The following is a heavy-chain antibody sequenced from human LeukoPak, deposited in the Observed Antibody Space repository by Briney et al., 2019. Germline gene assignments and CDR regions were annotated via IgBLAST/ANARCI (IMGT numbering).Heavy chain of an antibody. Sequence: GGSLRLSRAASGFTFRTYWMSWVRQAPGKGLEWVASINQGGSETYYVESVKGRFTISRDNAMSSFFLQMNSLRAEDTAVYYCARLIGDRTIYDYWGQGTLVTVSS. V-gene: IGHV3-7*01. D-gene: IGHD6-6*01. CDR3: ARLIGDRTIYDY. CDR1: GFTFRTYW. CDR2: INQGGSET. J-gene: IGHJ4*02.